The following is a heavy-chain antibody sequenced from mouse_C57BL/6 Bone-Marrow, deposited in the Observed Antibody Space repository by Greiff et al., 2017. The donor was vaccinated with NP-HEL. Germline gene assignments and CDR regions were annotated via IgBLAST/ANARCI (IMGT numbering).Heavy chain of an antibody. CDR1: GYTFTSYW. J-gene: IGHJ3*01. V-gene: IGHV1-50*01. Sequence: QVQLQQPGAELVKPGASVKLSCKASGYTFTSYWMQWVKQRPGQGLEWIGEIDPSDSYTNYNQKFKGKATLTVDTSSSTAYMQLSSLTSEDCAVYYGARALITTVVATKGFAYWGQGTLVTVSA. CDR3: ARALITTVVATKGFAY. CDR2: IDPSDSYT. D-gene: IGHD1-1*01.